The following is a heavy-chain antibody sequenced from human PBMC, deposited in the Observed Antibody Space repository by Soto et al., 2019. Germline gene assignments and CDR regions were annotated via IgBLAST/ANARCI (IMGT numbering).Heavy chain of an antibody. CDR2: MFYSGLT. CDR3: APLSVSLSGPYGIHV. J-gene: IGHJ6*02. D-gene: IGHD2-15*01. CDR1: GYSVTSSDYY. Sequence: SETLSLTCSVSGYSVTSSDYYWAWIRQPPGKGLEWIGSMFYSGLTYYNPSLKSRVTLSVDTSKNQFSVRLNSVTAADTAVYYCAPLSVSLSGPYGIHVWGQGTAVTVSS. V-gene: IGHV4-39*01.